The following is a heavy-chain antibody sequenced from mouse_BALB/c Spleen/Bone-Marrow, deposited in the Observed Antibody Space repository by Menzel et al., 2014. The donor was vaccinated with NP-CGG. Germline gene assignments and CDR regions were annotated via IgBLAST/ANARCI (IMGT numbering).Heavy chain of an antibody. CDR2: IRLKSNNYAT. J-gene: IGHJ3*01. CDR1: GFTFSNYW. V-gene: IGHV6-6*02. CDR3: TWFAY. Sequence: EVKLVESGGGLVQPGGSMKLSCVASGFTFSNYWMNWVRQSPEEGLEWVAEIRLKSNNYATHYAESVKGRFTISRDDSKSSVYLQMNNLRAEDTGIYYCTWFAYWGQGTLVTVSA.